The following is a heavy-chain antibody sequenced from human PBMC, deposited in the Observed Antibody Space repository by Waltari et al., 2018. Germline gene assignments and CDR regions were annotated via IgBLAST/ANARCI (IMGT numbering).Heavy chain of an antibody. Sequence: QVQLVESGGDVVQPGRSLRLSCAASGFTFSSYAMHWVRQAPGKGLGWVAVISYDGSNKYYADSVKGRFTISRDNSKNTLYLQMNSLRAEDTAVYYCAREAPEGYFDYWGQGTLVTVSS. CDR3: AREAPEGYFDY. V-gene: IGHV3-30-3*01. CDR1: GFTFSSYA. J-gene: IGHJ4*02. CDR2: ISYDGSNK.